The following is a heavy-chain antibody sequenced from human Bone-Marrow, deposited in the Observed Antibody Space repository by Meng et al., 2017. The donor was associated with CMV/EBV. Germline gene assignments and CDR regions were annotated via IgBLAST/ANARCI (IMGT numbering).Heavy chain of an antibody. V-gene: IGHV3-30-3*02. Sequence: GEYLKIYCPASGFTFSSYAMHWVRQAPGKGLEWVAVISYDGSNKYYADSVKGRFTISRNNSKKTLYLQMNSLRAEDTAVYYCAKEYMVVVPAAMEYSSSSGNDYWGQGTLVTVSS. CDR2: ISYDGSNK. J-gene: IGHJ4*02. CDR1: GFTFSSYA. CDR3: AKEYMVVVPAAMEYSSSSGNDY. D-gene: IGHD2-2*01.